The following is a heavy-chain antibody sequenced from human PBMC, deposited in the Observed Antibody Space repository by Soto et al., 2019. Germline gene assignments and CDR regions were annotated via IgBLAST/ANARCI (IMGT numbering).Heavy chain of an antibody. J-gene: IGHJ6*03. D-gene: IGHD6-25*01. V-gene: IGHV3-7*01. CDR1: GFTFSNYW. CDR3: AIEVSGYGDYMDV. Sequence: EVQLVESGGGLVQPGGSLRLSCSASGFTFSNYWMSWVRQAPGKGLEWVANIKQDGSEKDYVYSVKGRFTISRDNDENSLSLQMNSLRAEDTDVYYCAIEVSGYGDYMDVWGKGTTVTVSS. CDR2: IKQDGSEK.